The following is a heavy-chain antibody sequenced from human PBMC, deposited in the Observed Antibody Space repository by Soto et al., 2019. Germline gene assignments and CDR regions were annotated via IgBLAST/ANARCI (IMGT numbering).Heavy chain of an antibody. CDR2: INHSGST. D-gene: IGHD1-26*01. CDR1: GGSFSGYY. J-gene: IGHJ1*01. Sequence: SETLSLTCAVYGGSFSGYYWSWIRQPQGKGLEWIGEINHSGSTNYNPSLKSRVTISVDTSKNQFSLKLSSVTAADTAVYYCARGSVGATKYFQHWGQGTLVTVSS. CDR3: ARGSVGATKYFQH. V-gene: IGHV4-34*01.